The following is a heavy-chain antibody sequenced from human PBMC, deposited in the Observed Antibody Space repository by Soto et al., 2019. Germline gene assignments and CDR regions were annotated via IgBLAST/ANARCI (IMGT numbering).Heavy chain of an antibody. CDR2: ISYDGSNK. D-gene: IGHD3-16*01. Sequence: GGSLRLSCAASGFTFGSYGMHWVRQAPGKGLEWVAVISYDGSNKYYADSVKGRFTISRDNSKNTLYLQMNSLRAEDTAVYYCAKDHDFAGHNWFDPWGQGTLVTVSS. CDR3: AKDHDFAGHNWFDP. CDR1: GFTFGSYG. J-gene: IGHJ5*02. V-gene: IGHV3-30*18.